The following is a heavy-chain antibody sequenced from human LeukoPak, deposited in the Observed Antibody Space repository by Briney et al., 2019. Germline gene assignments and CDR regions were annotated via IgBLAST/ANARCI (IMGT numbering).Heavy chain of an antibody. CDR2: IYSGGST. CDR1: GFTVSSNY. J-gene: IGHJ6*02. CDR3: ARDREPNDYGDYYYYYGMDV. Sequence: GGSLRLSCAASGFTVSSNYMSWVRQAPGKGLEWVSVIYSGGSTYYADSVKGRFTISRDNSKNTLYLQMNSLRAEDTAVYYCARDREPNDYGDYYYYYGMDVWGQGTTATVSS. D-gene: IGHD4-17*01. V-gene: IGHV3-66*01.